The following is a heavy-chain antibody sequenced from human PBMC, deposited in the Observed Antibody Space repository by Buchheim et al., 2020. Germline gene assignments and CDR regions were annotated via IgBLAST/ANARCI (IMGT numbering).Heavy chain of an antibody. J-gene: IGHJ5*02. CDR1: GFIFNNAW. D-gene: IGHD4-17*01. V-gene: IGHV3-15*07. Sequence: EVQLVESGGGLVKPGGSLRLSCAASGFIFNNAWMNWVRQAPGKGLEWVGRIKSKNDGGTTDYAAPVKGRFTISTDDSKNTLYLQMNSLKTEDTAVYYCTAWGYGAHRSVGFDPWGQGTL. CDR3: TAWGYGAHRSVGFDP. CDR2: IKSKNDGGTT.